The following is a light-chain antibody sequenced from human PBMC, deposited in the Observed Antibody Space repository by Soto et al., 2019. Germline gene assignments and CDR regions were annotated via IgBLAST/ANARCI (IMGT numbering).Light chain of an antibody. J-gene: IGLJ2*01. Sequence: QSVLTQPASVSGSPGQSITISCTGTSSDVGSYNYVSWYQFHPGKAPKLMIYDVSNRPSGVSNRFSGSKSGNTASLTISGLQAEDEADYYCSSYTSSSFPVIYGGGTKVTVL. CDR3: SSYTSSSFPVI. CDR2: DVS. CDR1: SSDVGSYNY. V-gene: IGLV2-14*03.